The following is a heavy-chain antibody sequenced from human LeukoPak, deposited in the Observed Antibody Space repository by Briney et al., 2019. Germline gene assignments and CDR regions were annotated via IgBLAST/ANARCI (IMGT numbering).Heavy chain of an antibody. CDR1: GGSISSYY. V-gene: IGHV4-59*12. D-gene: IGHD3-22*01. CDR2: IYYSGST. CDR3: ARGPPPYDSSGLEYFQH. Sequence: SETLSLTCTVSGGSISSYYWSWLGQPPGKGREGIGDIYYSGSTNHNPSLKSRVTISVDTSKNQFSLKLSSVTAADTAVYYCARGPPPYDSSGLEYFQHWGQGTLVTVSS. J-gene: IGHJ1*01.